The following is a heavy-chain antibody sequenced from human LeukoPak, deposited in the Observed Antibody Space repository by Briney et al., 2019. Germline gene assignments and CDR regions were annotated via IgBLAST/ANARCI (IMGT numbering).Heavy chain of an antibody. Sequence: SVKVSCKASGYTFTSYGISWVRQAPGQGLEWMGRIIPILGIANYAQKFQGRVTITADKSTSTAYMELSSLRSEDTAVYYCARYSGDYYYYGMDVWGQGTTVTVSS. CDR3: ARYSGDYYYYGMDV. D-gene: IGHD3-10*01. J-gene: IGHJ6*02. CDR2: IIPILGIA. CDR1: GYTFTSYG. V-gene: IGHV1-69*04.